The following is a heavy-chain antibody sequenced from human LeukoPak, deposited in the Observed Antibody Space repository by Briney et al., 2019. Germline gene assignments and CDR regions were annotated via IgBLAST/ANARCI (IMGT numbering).Heavy chain of an antibody. Sequence: GGSLRLSCAASGFTFSSYSMNWVRQAPVKGLEWVSYIGSSSSTIYYADSVKGRFTISRDNAKNSLYLQMNSLRAEDTAVYYCARAAGTTVVTPFTYWGQGTLVTVSS. D-gene: IGHD4-23*01. V-gene: IGHV3-48*01. CDR2: IGSSSSTI. CDR3: ARAAGTTVVTPFTY. J-gene: IGHJ4*02. CDR1: GFTFSSYS.